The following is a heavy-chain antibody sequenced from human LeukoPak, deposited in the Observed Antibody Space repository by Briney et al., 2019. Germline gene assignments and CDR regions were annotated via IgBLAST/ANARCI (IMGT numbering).Heavy chain of an antibody. J-gene: IGHJ4*02. V-gene: IGHV3-15*01. D-gene: IGHD3-10*01. Sequence: GGSLRLSCAASGFTFSNAWMTWVRQAPGKGLEWVGRIRSKTDGGTTDYAAPVKGRFTLSRDDSKNTLYLQMNNLKTEDTAVYYCSTAYNSGSGTYCNLIEDWGQGTLVTVSS. CDR1: GFTFSNAW. CDR2: IRSKTDGGTT. CDR3: STAYNSGSGTYCNLIED.